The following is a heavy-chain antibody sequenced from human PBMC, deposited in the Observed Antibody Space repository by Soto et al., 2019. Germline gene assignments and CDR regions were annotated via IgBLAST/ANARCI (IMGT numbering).Heavy chain of an antibody. J-gene: IGHJ6*02. CDR1: GYSFTDYH. Sequence: ASVKVSCKASGYSFTDYHMHWVRQAPGQGLEWLGRINPKSGGTSTAQKFQDWVTMTTDTSISTASMELTRLTSDDTAIYYCARGDSTDCSNGVCSFFYNHDMDVWGQGTTVTVSS. CDR3: ARGDSTDCSNGVCSFFYNHDMDV. CDR2: INPKSGGT. D-gene: IGHD2-8*01. V-gene: IGHV1-2*04.